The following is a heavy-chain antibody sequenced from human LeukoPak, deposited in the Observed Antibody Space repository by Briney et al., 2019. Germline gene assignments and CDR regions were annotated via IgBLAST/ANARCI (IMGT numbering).Heavy chain of an antibody. CDR3: ARGPSGYDRNWFDP. D-gene: IGHD5-12*01. V-gene: IGHV4-59*01. CDR2: IYYSGST. Sequence: SETLSLTCTVSGGSISSYYWSWIRQPPGKGLEWIGYIYYSGSTNYNPSLKSRVTISVDTSKNQFSLKLSSVTAADTAVYYCARGPSGYDRNWFDPWGQRTLVTVSS. J-gene: IGHJ5*02. CDR1: GGSISSYY.